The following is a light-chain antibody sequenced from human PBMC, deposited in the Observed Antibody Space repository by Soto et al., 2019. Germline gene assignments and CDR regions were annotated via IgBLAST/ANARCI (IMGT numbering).Light chain of an antibody. CDR1: QSVSSSY. Sequence: EIVLTHSPGTLSLSPVERATLSCRASQSVSSSYLAWYQQKPGQAPRLLIYGASSRATGIPDRFSGSGSGTDFTLTISSLQPEDFATYYCIQDYNYPLTFGGGTKVDI. J-gene: IGKJ4*01. CDR2: GAS. CDR3: IQDYNYPLT. V-gene: IGKV3-20*01.